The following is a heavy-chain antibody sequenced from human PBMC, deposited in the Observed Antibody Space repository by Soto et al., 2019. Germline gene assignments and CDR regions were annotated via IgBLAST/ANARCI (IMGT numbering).Heavy chain of an antibody. V-gene: IGHV1-8*01. CDR2: MKPNSGST. D-gene: IGHD1-26*01. CDR1: GYSFTSYD. Sequence: QVQLVQSGAEVKKPGASVKVSCKASGYSFTSYDINWVRQATGQGLEWMGWMKPNSGSTDYAQRFQGRVTMTRNTSISTAYMELSSLRSEDTAVYYCARERTGATITSWGQGTLVTVSS. J-gene: IGHJ4*02. CDR3: ARERTGATITS.